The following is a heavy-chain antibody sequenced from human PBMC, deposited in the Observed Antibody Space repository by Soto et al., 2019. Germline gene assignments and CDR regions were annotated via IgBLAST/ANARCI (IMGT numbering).Heavy chain of an antibody. J-gene: IGHJ5*02. Sequence: PSETLSLTCTVSGGSISSYYWSWIRQPPGKGLEWIGYIYYSGSTNYNPSLKSRVTISVDTSKNQFSLKLSSVTAADTAVYYCARVSPHYYGSGSWFDHWGQGTLVTVSS. CDR3: ARVSPHYYGSGSWFDH. V-gene: IGHV4-59*01. CDR2: IYYSGST. CDR1: GGSISSYY. D-gene: IGHD3-10*01.